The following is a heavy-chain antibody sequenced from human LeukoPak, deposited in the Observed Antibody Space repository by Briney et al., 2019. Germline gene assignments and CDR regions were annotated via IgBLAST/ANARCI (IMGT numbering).Heavy chain of an antibody. CDR1: GFIFDDYG. J-gene: IGHJ4*02. CDR3: ARGLGSRGVLSRHDYFDY. V-gene: IGHV4-34*01. Sequence: GSLRLSCAASGFIFDDYGMSWVRHAPGKGLEWVGEINHSGSTNYNPSLKSRVTISVDTSKNQFSLKLSSVTAADTAVYYCARGLGSRGVLSRHDYFDYWGQGTLVTVSS. CDR2: INHSGST. D-gene: IGHD3-16*01.